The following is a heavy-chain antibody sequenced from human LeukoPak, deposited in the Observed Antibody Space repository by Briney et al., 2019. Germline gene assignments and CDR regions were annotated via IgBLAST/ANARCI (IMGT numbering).Heavy chain of an antibody. J-gene: IGHJ4*02. Sequence: TSETLSLTCAVYGGSFSGYYWSWIRQPPGKGLEGIGDINHSGSTNYNPSLKSRVTISVDTSKNQFSLKVSSVTAADTAVYYCARWGNVAAAIGLENYFFDYWGQGTPVTVSS. CDR3: ARWGNVAAAIGLENYFFDY. V-gene: IGHV4-34*01. CDR2: INHSGST. CDR1: GGSFSGYY. D-gene: IGHD2-2*02.